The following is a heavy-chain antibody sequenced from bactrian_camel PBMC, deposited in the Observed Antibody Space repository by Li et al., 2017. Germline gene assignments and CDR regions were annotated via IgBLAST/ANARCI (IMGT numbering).Heavy chain of an antibody. Sequence: HVQLVESGGGLVQPGGSLGLSCQASGLTFADATVAYFRQAPGKEHEGVSCISWNGRSIYYADSVKGRFTIFIDHVMGTLDLQMNSLEPEDTGTYYCAASERSGICALAEWAFTYWGQGTQVTVS. CDR1: GLTFADAT. D-gene: IGHD2*01. CDR2: ISWNGRSI. CDR3: AASERSGICALAEWAFTY. J-gene: IGHJ4*01. V-gene: IGHV3S60*01.